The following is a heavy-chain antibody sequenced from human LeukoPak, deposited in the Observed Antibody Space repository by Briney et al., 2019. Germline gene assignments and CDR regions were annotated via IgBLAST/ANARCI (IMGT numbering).Heavy chain of an antibody. Sequence: HPGGSLRLSRAASGFTFSNYWMHWVRQAPGKGLVWVSRINSDETTTTYADSVRGRFTISRDNAKNTLYLQMDSLRAEDTAVYYCARENTQYSYGQYWGQGTLVTVSS. D-gene: IGHD5-18*01. J-gene: IGHJ4*02. CDR2: INSDETTT. V-gene: IGHV3-74*01. CDR1: GFTFSNYW. CDR3: ARENTQYSYGQY.